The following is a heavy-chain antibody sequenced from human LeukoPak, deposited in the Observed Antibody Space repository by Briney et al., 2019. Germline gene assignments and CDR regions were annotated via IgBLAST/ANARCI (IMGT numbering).Heavy chain of an antibody. CDR1: GYTFTSYD. V-gene: IGHV1-8*01. J-gene: IGHJ4*02. Sequence: ASVKVSCKASGYTFTSYDINWVRQATGQGLEWMGWMNPNSGNTGYAQKFQGRVTMTRNTSISTAYMELSSLRSEDTAVYYCARVEYSSGWTYYFDHWGQGTLVTVSS. D-gene: IGHD6-19*01. CDR2: MNPNSGNT. CDR3: ARVEYSSGWTYYFDH.